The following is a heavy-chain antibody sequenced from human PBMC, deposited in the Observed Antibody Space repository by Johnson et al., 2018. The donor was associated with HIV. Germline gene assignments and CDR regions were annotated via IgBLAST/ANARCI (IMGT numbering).Heavy chain of an antibody. CDR3: AKEGSGYFHAFDI. CDR2: ISYDGNNK. Sequence: QVQLVESGGGVVQPGRSLRLSCAASGFTFSSYAMHWVRQAPGNGLEWVAVISYDGNNKYYADSVKGRFTISRDNSKNTLYLQMNSLRAEDTAVYYCAKEGSGYFHAFDIWGQGTMVTVSS. V-gene: IGHV3-30*04. J-gene: IGHJ3*02. D-gene: IGHD3-22*01. CDR1: GFTFSSYA.